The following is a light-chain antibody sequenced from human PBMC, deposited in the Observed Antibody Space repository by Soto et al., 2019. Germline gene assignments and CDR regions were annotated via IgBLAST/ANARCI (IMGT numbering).Light chain of an antibody. CDR1: QSINGW. J-gene: IGKJ1*01. CDR2: DAS. V-gene: IGKV1-5*01. CDR3: QHYGGMWA. Sequence: DIQMTQSPSTLSASVGDRVTVTCRASQSINGWLAWYQQKPGKAPKVVIYDASSLESGVPSRFSGSGSGTEFILTINSLQPDDFATYCCQHYGGMWAFGQGTNVDIK.